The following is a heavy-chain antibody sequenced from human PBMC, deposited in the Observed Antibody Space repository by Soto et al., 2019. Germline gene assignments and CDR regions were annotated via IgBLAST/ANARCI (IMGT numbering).Heavy chain of an antibody. J-gene: IGHJ6*02. Sequence: QSGGSLRLSCAVSGFIFEDYAMHWVRQAPGKGLARVAGISWNSGRIGYGDSVKGRFTISRDNAKNSLYLQMNSLRTEDGALYYYAKALDDCMDDWGPGTTVTVSS. CDR2: ISWNSGRI. V-gene: IGHV3-9*01. CDR1: GFIFEDYA. CDR3: AKALDDCMDD. D-gene: IGHD2-21*02.